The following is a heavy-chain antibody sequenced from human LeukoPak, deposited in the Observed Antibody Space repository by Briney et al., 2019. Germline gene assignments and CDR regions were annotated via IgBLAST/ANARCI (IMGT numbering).Heavy chain of an antibody. Sequence: GESLKISCKGSGYSFSSYWIGWVRQMPGKGLEWMGIIYPGDSDIRYSPSFQGQVTISADKSISTAYLQWSSLKASDTAMYYCARQGYGSWSPANWFDPWGQGTLVTVSS. D-gene: IGHD6-13*01. CDR2: IYPGDSDI. V-gene: IGHV5-51*01. J-gene: IGHJ5*02. CDR1: GYSFSSYW. CDR3: ARQGYGSWSPANWFDP.